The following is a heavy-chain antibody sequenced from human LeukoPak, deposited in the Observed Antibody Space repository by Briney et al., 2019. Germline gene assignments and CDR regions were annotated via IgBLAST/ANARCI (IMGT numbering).Heavy chain of an antibody. V-gene: IGHV4-39*01. Sequence: SETLSLTCTVSGGSISSSSYYWGWIRQPPGKGLEWIGSIYYSGSTYYNPSLKSRVTISVDTSKNQFSLKLSSVTAADTAVYYCASLIAAAGTYYYYGMDVWGQGTTVTVSS. D-gene: IGHD6-13*01. CDR3: ASLIAAAGTYYYYGMDV. CDR1: GGSISSSSYY. CDR2: IYYSGST. J-gene: IGHJ6*02.